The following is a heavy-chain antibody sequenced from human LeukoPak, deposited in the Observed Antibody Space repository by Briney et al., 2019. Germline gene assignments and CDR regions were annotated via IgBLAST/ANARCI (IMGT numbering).Heavy chain of an antibody. V-gene: IGHV3-7*03. J-gene: IGHJ4*02. D-gene: IGHD3-3*01. CDR2: IKLDGSEK. CDR3: ARDQYDTWSRRGNFDS. Sequence: GGSLRLSCAASGFTFDYYSFHWVRQAPGKGLEWVANIKLDGSEKNYVDSVKGRFTISRDNTKNSLYLQMNSLRAEDTAVFYCARDQYDTWSRRGNFDSWGQGTLVIVSS. CDR1: GFTFDYYS.